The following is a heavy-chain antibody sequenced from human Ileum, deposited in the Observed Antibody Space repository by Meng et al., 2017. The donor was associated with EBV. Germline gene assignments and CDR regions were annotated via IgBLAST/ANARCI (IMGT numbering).Heavy chain of an antibody. D-gene: IGHD2-21*02. CDR3: ARIPYGDMYSAYFDY. V-gene: IGHV4-4*03. Sequence: QVVREAACPVVEKPPGTVFLTRHLVGSYVNGPRWWRWVRQAPGEGLEWIRQIYHSGATKYNPSLKSRVTISVDTSENQFSLELNSVTAADTAVYYCARIPYGDMYSAYFDYWNPGTLVTVSS. CDR2: IYHSGAT. J-gene: IGHJ4*02. CDR1: GSYVNGPRW.